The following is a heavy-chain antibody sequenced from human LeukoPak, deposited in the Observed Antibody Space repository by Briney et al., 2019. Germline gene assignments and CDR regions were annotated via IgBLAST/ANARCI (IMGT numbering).Heavy chain of an antibody. CDR2: ISGSGGST. CDR1: GITFSSHA. V-gene: IGHV3-23*01. J-gene: IGHJ4*02. CDR3: AKDIVVVPAANIAAAGNY. D-gene: IGHD2-2*01. Sequence: GGSLRLSCAASGITFSSHAMSWVRQAPGKGLEWVSAISGSGGSTYYADSVKGRFTISRDNSKNTLYLQMNSLRAEDTAVYYCAKDIVVVPAANIAAAGNYWGQGTLVTVSS.